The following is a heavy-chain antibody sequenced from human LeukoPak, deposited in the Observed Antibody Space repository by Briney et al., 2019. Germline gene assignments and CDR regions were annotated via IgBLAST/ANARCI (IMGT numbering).Heavy chain of an antibody. V-gene: IGHV3-7*03. CDR2: IKLDVSET. J-gene: IGHJ4*02. D-gene: IGHD2-8*01. Sequence: GGSLRLSCAASGFTFSNYWMTWVRQAPGKGLEWVANIKLDVSETYYVDSVRGRFTISRDNTKNSLYLQMDSLRSEDTAVYYCATEVIQLMDHPSSGDYWGQGTLVTVSS. CDR3: ATEVIQLMDHPSSGDY. CDR1: GFTFSNYW.